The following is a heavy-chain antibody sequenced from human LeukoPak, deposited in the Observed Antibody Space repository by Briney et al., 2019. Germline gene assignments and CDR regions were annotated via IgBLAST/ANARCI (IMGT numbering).Heavy chain of an antibody. Sequence: SQTLSLTCTVSGGSISSGNYYWSWIRQPPGKGLEWIGYIDYSGSTYYDPSLKSRVTISANTSKTQFSLNLSSVTAADTAVYYCARNGDFDYWGQGTLVTVSS. CDR3: ARNGDFDY. D-gene: IGHD4-17*01. CDR2: IDYSGST. CDR1: GGSISSGNYY. V-gene: IGHV4-30-4*01. J-gene: IGHJ4*02.